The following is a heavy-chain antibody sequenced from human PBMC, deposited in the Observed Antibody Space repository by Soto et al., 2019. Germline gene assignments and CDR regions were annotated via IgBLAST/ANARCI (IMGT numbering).Heavy chain of an antibody. J-gene: IGHJ4*02. Sequence: GGSLRLSCAASGFTFSSYAMSLVRQAPGKGLEWVSAISGSGGSTYYADSVKGRFTISRDNSKNTLYLQMNSLRAEDTAVYYCAKARYSYGGGYSGGFDYWGQGTLVTVSS. CDR3: AKARYSYGGGYSGGFDY. D-gene: IGHD5-18*01. V-gene: IGHV3-23*01. CDR1: GFTFSSYA. CDR2: ISGSGGST.